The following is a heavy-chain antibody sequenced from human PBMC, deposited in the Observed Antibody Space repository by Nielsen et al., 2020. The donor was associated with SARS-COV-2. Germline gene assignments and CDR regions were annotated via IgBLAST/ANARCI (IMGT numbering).Heavy chain of an antibody. Sequence: SETLFLTCGVYGGAFSGYRWTWVRQPPGKGLEWIGEVNDSGSTNYKASLSSRVTISGDASKRQVSLKLSSVTAADTALYFCARGNYDFLSGSDISLYGLDVWGQGTTVTVSS. CDR3: ARGNYDFLSGSDISLYGLDV. D-gene: IGHD3-3*01. CDR1: GGAFSGYR. J-gene: IGHJ6*02. CDR2: VNDSGST. V-gene: IGHV4-34*01.